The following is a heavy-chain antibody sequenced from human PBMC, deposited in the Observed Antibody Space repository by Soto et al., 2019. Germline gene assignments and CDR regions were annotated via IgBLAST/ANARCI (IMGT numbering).Heavy chain of an antibody. J-gene: IGHJ4*02. CDR1: GGSISSSNW. V-gene: IGHV4-4*02. Sequence: SETLSLTCAVSGGSISSSNWGSWVRQPPGKGLEWIGEIYHSGSTNYNPSLKSRVTISVDKSKNQFSLKLSSVTAADTAVYYCARLGDSSGWYSDYWGQGTLVTVSS. D-gene: IGHD6-13*01. CDR3: ARLGDSSGWYSDY. CDR2: IYHSGST.